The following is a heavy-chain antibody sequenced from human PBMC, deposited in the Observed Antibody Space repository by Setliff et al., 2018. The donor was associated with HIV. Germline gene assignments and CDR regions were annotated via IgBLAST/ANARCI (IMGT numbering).Heavy chain of an antibody. V-gene: IGHV3-30*07. CDR3: ARDLDYGDD. CDR2: MSYDGNNK. D-gene: IGHD3-16*01. CDR1: GFIFSSYA. J-gene: IGHJ4*02. Sequence: GGSLRLSCAASGFIFSSYAMHWVRQAPGKGLEWVAVMSYDGNNKYYADSVKGRFTISRDNSKSTLFLQMNSLSAEDTAVYYCARDLDYGDDWGQGTLVTVSS.